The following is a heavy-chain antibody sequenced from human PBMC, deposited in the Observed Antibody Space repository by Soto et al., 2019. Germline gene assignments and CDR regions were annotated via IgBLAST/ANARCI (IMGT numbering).Heavy chain of an antibody. D-gene: IGHD1-26*01. V-gene: IGHV3-30-3*01. Sequence: GSLRLCGAASGFSLSSYAMLWVRQAPGKGLEWVAVISYDGSNKYYADSVKGRFTISRDNSKNTLYLQMNSLRAEDTAVYYCARVLRPHYYYYYYGMDVWGQGTTVTVSS. CDR1: GFSLSSYA. J-gene: IGHJ6*02. CDR3: ARVLRPHYYYYYYGMDV. CDR2: ISYDGSNK.